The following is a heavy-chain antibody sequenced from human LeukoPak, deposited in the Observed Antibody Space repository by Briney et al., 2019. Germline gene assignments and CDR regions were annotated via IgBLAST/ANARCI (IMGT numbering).Heavy chain of an antibody. V-gene: IGHV3-13*01. CDR3: ARGSGSYDFDY. J-gene: IGHJ4*02. CDR2: IGTAGDT. Sequence: GGSLRLSCAASGFTFSSYDVHWVRQATGKGLEWVSAIGTAGDTYYPGSVKGRFTISRENAKNSLYLQMNSLRAGDTAVYYCARGSGSYDFDYWGQGTLVTVSS. CDR1: GFTFSSYD. D-gene: IGHD1-26*01.